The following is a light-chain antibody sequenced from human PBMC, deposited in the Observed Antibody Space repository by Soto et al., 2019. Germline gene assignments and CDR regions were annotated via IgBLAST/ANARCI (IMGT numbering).Light chain of an antibody. J-gene: IGLJ1*01. V-gene: IGLV2-14*01. CDR1: SGDVGGYNY. CDR3: SSYTSTPTV. Sequence: QSALTQPASVSGSPGQSITISCTGTSGDVGGYNYVSWYQQHPGKAPKLMIYDVSNRPSGVSNRFSGSKSGNTASLTISGLQAEGEADYYCSSYTSTPTVFGTGTKVTVL. CDR2: DVS.